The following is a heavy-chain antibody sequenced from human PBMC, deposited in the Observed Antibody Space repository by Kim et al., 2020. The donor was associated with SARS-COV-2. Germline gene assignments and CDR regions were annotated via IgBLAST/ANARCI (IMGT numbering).Heavy chain of an antibody. Sequence: GGSLRLSCAVSGFTFSSYAMHWVRQAPGKGLEWASVISYDGSKKYYADSVKGRFTISRDNSKNTLYLQMNSLRAEDTAVYYCARDLDYTVCGYWGQGTLVTVSS. J-gene: IGHJ4*02. V-gene: IGHV3-30*04. CDR1: GFTFSSYA. D-gene: IGHD4-4*01. CDR3: ARDLDYTVCGY. CDR2: ISYDGSKK.